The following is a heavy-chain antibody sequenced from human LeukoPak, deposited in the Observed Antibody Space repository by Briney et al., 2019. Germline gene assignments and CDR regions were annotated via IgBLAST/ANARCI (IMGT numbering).Heavy chain of an antibody. CDR2: IIPILGIA. Sequence: SVKVSCKASGGTFSSYAISWVRQAPGQGLEWMGRIIPILGIANYAQKFQGRDTITADKSTSTAYMELSSLRSEDTAVYYCAREARRIQLWFDYWGQGTLVTVSS. V-gene: IGHV1-69*04. CDR1: GGTFSSYA. CDR3: AREARRIQLWFDY. D-gene: IGHD5-18*01. J-gene: IGHJ4*02.